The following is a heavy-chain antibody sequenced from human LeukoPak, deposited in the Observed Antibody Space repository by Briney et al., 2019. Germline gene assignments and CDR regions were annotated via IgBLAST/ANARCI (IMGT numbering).Heavy chain of an antibody. V-gene: IGHV3-23*01. J-gene: IGHJ6*04. Sequence: GGSLRLSCAASGFTFSSYAMSWVRQAPGKGLDWVSSISGSGGDTYYSDSVRGRFTISRDNSKNTLYMQMNSLSVEDTAVYYCAELGITMIGGVWGKGPTVTISS. CDR1: GFTFSSYA. CDR2: ISGSGGDT. D-gene: IGHD3-10*02. CDR3: AELGITMIGGV.